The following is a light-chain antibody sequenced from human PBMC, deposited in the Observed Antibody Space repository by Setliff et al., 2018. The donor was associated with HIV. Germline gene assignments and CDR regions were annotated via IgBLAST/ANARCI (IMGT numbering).Light chain of an antibody. CDR1: SSNIGTRD. CDR2: KNN. CDR3: ASWDDSLSGRV. Sequence: QSVLTQPPSVSGTPGQRVTISCSGCSSNIGTRDVYWYQQLPGTAPKLLINKNNQRPSGVPDRFSASKSGTSASLAISGLRSEDEADYYCASWDDSLSGRVFGTGTKVTVL. J-gene: IGLJ1*01. V-gene: IGLV1-47*01.